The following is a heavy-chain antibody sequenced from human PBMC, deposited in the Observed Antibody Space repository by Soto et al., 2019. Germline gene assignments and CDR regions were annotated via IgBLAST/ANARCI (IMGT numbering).Heavy chain of an antibody. CDR3: ATDSRTTIFGASYYYMDV. Sequence: GGSLRLSCAASGFTFSSYAMHWVRQAPGKGLEYVSAISSNGGSTYYANSVKGRFTISRDNSKNTLYLQMGSLRAEDMAVYYCATDSRTTIFGASYYYMDVWGKGTTVTVSS. CDR2: ISSNGGST. D-gene: IGHD3-3*01. J-gene: IGHJ6*03. CDR1: GFTFSSYA. V-gene: IGHV3-64*01.